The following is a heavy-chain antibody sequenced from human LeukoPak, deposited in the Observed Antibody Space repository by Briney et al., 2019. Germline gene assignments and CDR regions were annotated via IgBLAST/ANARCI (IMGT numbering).Heavy chain of an antibody. CDR2: ISSSSSYI. J-gene: IGHJ4*02. D-gene: IGHD4-17*01. CDR3: ARDAMTTVTFDY. CDR1: GFTFSSYS. V-gene: IGHV3-21*01. Sequence: PGGSLRLSCAASGFTFSSYSVNWVRQAPGKGLEWVSSISSSSSYIYYADSVKGRFTISRDNAKNSLYLQMNSLRAEDTAVYYCARDAMTTVTFDYWGQGTLVTVSS.